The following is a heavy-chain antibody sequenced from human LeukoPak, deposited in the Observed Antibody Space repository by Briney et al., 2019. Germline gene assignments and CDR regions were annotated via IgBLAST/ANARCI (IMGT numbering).Heavy chain of an antibody. J-gene: IGHJ3*02. CDR2: IYYSGST. D-gene: IGHD1-26*01. CDR3: ARRLYRDDAFDI. V-gene: IGHV4-39*01. CDR1: GGSISSSSYY. Sequence: SETLSLTCTVSGGSISSSSYYWGWIRQPPGKGLEWIGSIYYSGSTYYNPSLKSRVTISVDTSKNQFSLKLSSVTAADTAVYYCARRLYRDDAFDIWGRGTMVTVSS.